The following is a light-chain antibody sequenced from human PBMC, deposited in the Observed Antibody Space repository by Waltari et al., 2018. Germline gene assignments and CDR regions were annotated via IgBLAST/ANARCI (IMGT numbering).Light chain of an antibody. CDR3: QQYGSSPRT. J-gene: IGKJ1*01. CDR1: QSVSSSY. CDR2: GAS. Sequence: IVLTPSPGTLSLSPGDRATLSCRASQSVSSSYLAWYQQKPGQAPRLLIYGASSRATGIPDRFSGSGSGTDFTLTISRLEPEDFAVYYCQQYGSSPRTFGQGTKVEIK. V-gene: IGKV3-20*01.